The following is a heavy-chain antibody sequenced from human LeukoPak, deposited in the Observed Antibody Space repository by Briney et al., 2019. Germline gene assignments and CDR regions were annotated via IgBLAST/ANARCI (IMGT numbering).Heavy chain of an antibody. CDR1: GFTVSSNY. CDR3: ARDPGGYSGVAFDI. D-gene: IGHD1-26*01. V-gene: IGHV3-53*01. CDR2: IYSGGST. J-gene: IGHJ3*02. Sequence: PGGSLRFSCAASGFTVSSNYMSWVRQAPGKGLEWVSVIYSGGSTYYADSVKGRFTISRDNSKNTLYLQMNSLRAEDTAVYYCARDPGGYSGVAFDIWGQGTMVTVSS.